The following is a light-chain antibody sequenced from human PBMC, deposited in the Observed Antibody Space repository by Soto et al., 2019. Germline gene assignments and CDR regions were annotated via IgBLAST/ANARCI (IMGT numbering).Light chain of an antibody. CDR1: QSINSN. CDR3: QQYNNWPLT. J-gene: IGKJ4*01. Sequence: EKVMTQSPATLSVSPGEGATLSCRASQSINSNLAWYQQKRGQAPRLLIYGASTRATGIPVRFSGSGSGTDFTLTISSLQSEDFAVYYCQQYNNWPLTFGGGTKVDIK. V-gene: IGKV3-15*01. CDR2: GAS.